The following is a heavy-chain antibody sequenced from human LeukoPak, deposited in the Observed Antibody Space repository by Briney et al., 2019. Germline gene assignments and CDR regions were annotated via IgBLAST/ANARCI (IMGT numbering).Heavy chain of an antibody. CDR2: IYYSGST. CDR3: ARVLGSGSYYRNLYYFDY. J-gene: IGHJ4*02. Sequence: SETLSLTCTVSGGSISSYYWSWIRQPPGKGLEWIGYIYYSGSTNYNPSLKSRVTISVDTSKNQFSLKLSSVTAADTAVYYCARVLGSGSYYRNLYYFDYWGQGTLVTVSS. V-gene: IGHV4-59*01. CDR1: GGSISSYY. D-gene: IGHD3-10*01.